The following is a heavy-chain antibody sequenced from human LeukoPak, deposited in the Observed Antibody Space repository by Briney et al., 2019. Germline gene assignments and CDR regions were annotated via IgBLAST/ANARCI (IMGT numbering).Heavy chain of an antibody. CDR3: ARAPYNCNYRRGYFDY. J-gene: IGHJ4*02. V-gene: IGHV4-39*07. D-gene: IGHD1-7*01. CDR2: IYYSGST. Sequence: PSETLSLTCTVSGGSISSSSYYWGWIRQPPGKGLEWIVSIYYSGSTYYNPSLKSRVTISADTSKNHFSLKLSTVPAADAAVYYCARAPYNCNYRRGYFDYWGQGTLVTVSS. CDR1: GGSISSSSYY.